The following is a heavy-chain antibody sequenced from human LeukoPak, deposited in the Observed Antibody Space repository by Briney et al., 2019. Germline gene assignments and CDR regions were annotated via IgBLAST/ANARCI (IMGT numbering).Heavy chain of an antibody. J-gene: IGHJ6*03. CDR3: ARVGGYCSGGSCLVHYYYYYMDV. CDR2: IYYSGST. D-gene: IGHD2-15*01. V-gene: IGHV4-59*12. Sequence: SETLSLTCTVSGGSISTYYWSWVRQSPGKGLEWIGHIYYSGSTNYNPSLKSRVAMSVDTSKNQFSLKLSSVTAADTAVYYCARVGGYCSGGSCLVHYYYYYMDVWGKGTTVTVSS. CDR1: GGSISTYY.